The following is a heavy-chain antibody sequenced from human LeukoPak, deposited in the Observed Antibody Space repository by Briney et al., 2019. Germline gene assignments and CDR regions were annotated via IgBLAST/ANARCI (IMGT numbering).Heavy chain of an antibody. J-gene: IGHJ4*02. Sequence: GESLKISCKGSGYSFTNYWIGWVRQMPGKGLEWMGIIYPGDSDTRYIPSFQGQVTISTDKSINTAYLQWSSLRASDTAMYYCARRVDSYWFFDYWGQGTLVTVSS. CDR1: GYSFTNYW. CDR2: IYPGDSDT. V-gene: IGHV5-51*01. CDR3: ARRVDSYWFFDY. D-gene: IGHD1-26*01.